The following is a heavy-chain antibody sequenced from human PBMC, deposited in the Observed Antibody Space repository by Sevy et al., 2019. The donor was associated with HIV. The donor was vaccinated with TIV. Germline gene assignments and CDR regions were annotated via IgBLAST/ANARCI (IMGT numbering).Heavy chain of an antibody. V-gene: IGHV1-24*01. CDR1: GYTLSQVS. J-gene: IGHJ4*02. CDR3: AITKDYYDSSGCPFDY. Sequence: ASVEVSCKVSGYTLSQVSMHWVRQVPGKGLEWMGSFDPEDGETIYAQKFQGRLTMTEDTSTDTAYMELSSLKSEDTAVFYCAITKDYYDSSGCPFDYWGQGTLVTVSS. CDR2: FDPEDGET. D-gene: IGHD3-22*01.